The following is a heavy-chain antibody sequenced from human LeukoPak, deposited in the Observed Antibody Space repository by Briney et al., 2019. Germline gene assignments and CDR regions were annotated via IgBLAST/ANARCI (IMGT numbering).Heavy chain of an antibody. CDR1: GFTFSSYS. J-gene: IGHJ4*02. Sequence: GGSLRLSCAASGFTFSSYSMNWVRQAPGKGLEWVSYISSSSSTIYYADSVKGRFTISRDNAKNSLYPQMNSLRAEDTAVYYCARDPYYYGSGALGDYWGQGTLVTVSS. V-gene: IGHV3-48*04. D-gene: IGHD3-10*01. CDR2: ISSSSSTI. CDR3: ARDPYYYGSGALGDY.